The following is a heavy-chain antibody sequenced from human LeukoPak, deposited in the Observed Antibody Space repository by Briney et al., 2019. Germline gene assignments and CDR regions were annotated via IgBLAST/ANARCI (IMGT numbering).Heavy chain of an antibody. V-gene: IGHV3-74*01. Sequence: GGSLRLSCAASGFTFSRHWMHWVRQAPGKGLVWVSRINSDGSSTNYADSVKGRFTISRDNAKNTLFLQMNSLRAEDTAVYYCVRASCSGGSCFPWRAFDIWGQGTMVTVSS. D-gene: IGHD2-15*01. J-gene: IGHJ3*02. CDR3: VRASCSGGSCFPWRAFDI. CDR2: INSDGSST. CDR1: GFTFSRHW.